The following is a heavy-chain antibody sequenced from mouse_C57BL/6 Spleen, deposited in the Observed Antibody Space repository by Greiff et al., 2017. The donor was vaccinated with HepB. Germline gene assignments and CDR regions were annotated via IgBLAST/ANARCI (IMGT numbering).Heavy chain of an antibody. CDR1: GYTFTSYW. D-gene: IGHD2-5*01. V-gene: IGHV1-69*01. Sequence: QVQLQQPGAELVMPGASVKLSCKASGYTFTSYWMHWVKQRPGQGLEWIGEIDPSDSYTNYNQKFKGKSTLTVDKSSSTAYMQLSSLTSEDSAVYYCARSGDYSNSTGEYFDVWGTGTTVTVSS. CDR2: IDPSDSYT. CDR3: ARSGDYSNSTGEYFDV. J-gene: IGHJ1*03.